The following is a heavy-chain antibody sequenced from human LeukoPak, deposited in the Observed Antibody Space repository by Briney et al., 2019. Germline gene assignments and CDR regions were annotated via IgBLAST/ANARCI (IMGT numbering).Heavy chain of an antibody. J-gene: IGHJ5*02. CDR2: INPDSGAT. CDR3: AREGSSAINTNWFDP. CDR1: GYTFTGYY. D-gene: IGHD5-12*01. Sequence: GASVKVSCKASGYTFTGYYIHWVRQAPGQGLEWMGWINPDSGATEYAQKSQGRVTMTRDTSITTAYMELNRLTSDDTAVYYCAREGSSAINTNWFDPWGQGTLVAVSS. V-gene: IGHV1-2*02.